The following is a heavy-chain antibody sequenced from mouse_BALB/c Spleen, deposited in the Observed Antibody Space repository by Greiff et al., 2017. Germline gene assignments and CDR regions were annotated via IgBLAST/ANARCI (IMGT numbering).Heavy chain of an antibody. CDR1: GFSLTGYG. CDR3: ARDDYDYDYYAMDY. J-gene: IGHJ4*01. CDR2: IWGDGST. D-gene: IGHD2-4*01. Sequence: VQLKQSGPGLVAPSQSLSTTCTVSGFSLTGYGVNWVRQPPGKGLEWLGMIWGDGSTDYNSALKSRLSISKDNSKSQVFLKMNSLQTDDTARYYCARDDYDYDYYAMDYWGQGTSVTVSS. V-gene: IGHV2-6-7*01.